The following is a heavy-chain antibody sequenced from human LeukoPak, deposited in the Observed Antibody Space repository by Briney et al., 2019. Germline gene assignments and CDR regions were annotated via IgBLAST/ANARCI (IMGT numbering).Heavy chain of an antibody. CDR2: INHSGST. Sequence: SETLSLTCAVYGRSFSGYYWSWIRQPPGKGLEWIGEINHSGSTNYNPSLKSRVTISVDTSKTQFSLKLSSVTAADTAVYSGGAGFCGGPSGYRPPGAYWGRGTRAT. V-gene: IGHV4-34*01. J-gene: IGHJ4*02. D-gene: IGHD2-21*01. CDR3: GAGFCGGPSGYRPPGAY. CDR1: GRSFSGYY.